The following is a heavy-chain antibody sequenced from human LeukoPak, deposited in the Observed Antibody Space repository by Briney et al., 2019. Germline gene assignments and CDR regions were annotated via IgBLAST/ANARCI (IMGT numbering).Heavy chain of an antibody. CDR3: ARDLFRLATIFGVVIMGIDY. J-gene: IGHJ4*02. Sequence: GGSLRLSCAASGFTFSSYAMHWVRQAPGKGLEWVAVISYDGGNKYYADSVKGRFTISRDNSKNTLYLQMNSLRAEDTAVYYCARDLFRLATIFGVVIMGIDYWGQGTLVTVSS. V-gene: IGHV3-30-3*01. CDR1: GFTFSSYA. D-gene: IGHD3-3*01. CDR2: ISYDGGNK.